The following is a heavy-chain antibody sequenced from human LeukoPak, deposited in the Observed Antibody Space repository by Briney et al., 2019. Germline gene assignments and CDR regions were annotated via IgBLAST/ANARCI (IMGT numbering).Heavy chain of an antibody. CDR2: IKRDGSER. V-gene: IGHV3-7*01. J-gene: IGHJ4*02. CDR3: AKYTYFSASGTYYYYFDY. CDR1: GFTFNNFS. Sequence: PGGSLRLSCAASGFTFNNFSMSWVRQAPGKGLEWVANIKRDGSERYYVDSVKGRFTISRDNAKNSLYLQMNGLRAEDTAVYYCAKYTYFSASGTYYYYFDYWGQGTLVTVSS. D-gene: IGHD3-10*01.